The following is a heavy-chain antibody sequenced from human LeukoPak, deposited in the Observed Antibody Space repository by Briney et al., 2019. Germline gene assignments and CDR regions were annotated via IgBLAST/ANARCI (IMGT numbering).Heavy chain of an antibody. CDR1: GFTVSSNY. CDR3: ARESGYSYGLAGFFDY. V-gene: IGHV3-53*01. J-gene: IGHJ4*02. D-gene: IGHD5-18*01. Sequence: GGSLRLSCGASGFTVSSNYMSWVRQAPGKGLEWVSVIYSDGRIHYADSVKGRFTISRDDPKNTLYLQMNSLRAEDTAVYYCARESGYSYGLAGFFDYWGQGTLVTVSS. CDR2: IYSDGRI.